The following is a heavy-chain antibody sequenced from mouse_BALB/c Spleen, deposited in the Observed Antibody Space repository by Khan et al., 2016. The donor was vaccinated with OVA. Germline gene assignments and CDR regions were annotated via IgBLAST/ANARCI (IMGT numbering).Heavy chain of an antibody. CDR2: ISSGGDYT. J-gene: IGHJ3*01. V-gene: IGHV5-6*01. D-gene: IGHD4-1*01. Sequence: EVHLVESGGDLVKPGGSLKLSCAASGFIFSSYSMSWVRQTPDKRLEWVATISSGGDYTYYPDSVKGRFTISRDDAKKTLYLQMSSLKSEDTAMYYCASHLTGSFAYWGQGNLVTVSA. CDR3: ASHLTGSFAY. CDR1: GFIFSSYS.